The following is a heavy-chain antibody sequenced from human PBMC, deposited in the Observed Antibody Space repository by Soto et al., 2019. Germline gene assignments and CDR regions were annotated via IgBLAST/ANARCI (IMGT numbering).Heavy chain of an antibody. Sequence: GGSLRLSCAASGFKFSNYAMSWVRQAPGKGLEWVSLISATGGGTYYADSVKGRFTISRDNSHNTLYLQVHSLTAEDTAVYYCAKDRRAGGNSALYFDFWGQGAQVTVS. D-gene: IGHD3-16*01. CDR3: AKDRRAGGNSALYFDF. CDR2: ISATGGGT. V-gene: IGHV3-23*01. CDR1: GFKFSNYA. J-gene: IGHJ4*02.